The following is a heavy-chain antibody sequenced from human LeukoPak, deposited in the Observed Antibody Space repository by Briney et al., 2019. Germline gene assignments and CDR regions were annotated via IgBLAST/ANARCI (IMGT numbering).Heavy chain of an antibody. D-gene: IGHD1-26*01. CDR3: AKDMGGSGRNWASNWFDY. Sequence: GGSLTLSCAASGFTFGDYPMHWIRQTPGQGLEWVSLISADGGSSFQADSVRGRFTISRDNSKNSLYLQMNSLRSEDTALYYCAKDMGGSGRNWASNWFDYWGQGTLVTVSS. CDR1: GFTFGDYP. V-gene: IGHV3-43*02. CDR2: ISADGGSS. J-gene: IGHJ5*01.